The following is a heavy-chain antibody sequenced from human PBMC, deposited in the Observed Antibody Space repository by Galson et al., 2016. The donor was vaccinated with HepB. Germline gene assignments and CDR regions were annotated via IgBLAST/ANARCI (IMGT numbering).Heavy chain of an antibody. CDR3: PRAPRSPWFYS. V-gene: IGHV4-4*02. J-gene: IGHJ5*01. Sequence: SETLSLTCAVSDDSISSSNWWSWVRQPPGKGLEWIGEIYHSGSTNYNPSLKSRVTISVDKSKNQFSLRLRSVTDADTAVYFCPRAPRSPWFYSWGQGTLVTVSS. CDR1: DDSISSSNW. CDR2: IYHSGST. D-gene: IGHD3-3*01.